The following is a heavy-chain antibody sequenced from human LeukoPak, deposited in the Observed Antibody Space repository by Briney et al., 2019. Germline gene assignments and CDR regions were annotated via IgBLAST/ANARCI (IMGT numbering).Heavy chain of an antibody. Sequence: ASVKVSCKASGYTFTGYYMHWVRQAPGQGLEWMGWINPNSGGTNYAQKFQGRVTKTRDTSISTAYMELGSLRSDDTAVYYCARSGAYGSGSYLSYWGQGTLVTVSS. CDR3: ARSGAYGSGSYLSY. CDR2: INPNSGGT. V-gene: IGHV1-2*02. CDR1: GYTFTGYY. D-gene: IGHD3-10*01. J-gene: IGHJ4*02.